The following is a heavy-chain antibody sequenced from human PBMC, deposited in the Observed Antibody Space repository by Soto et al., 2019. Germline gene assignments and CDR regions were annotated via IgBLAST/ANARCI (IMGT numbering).Heavy chain of an antibody. CDR1: GFSVSSNY. J-gene: IGHJ6*02. V-gene: IGHV3-53*01. Sequence: EVQLVESGGGLIQPGASLRLSCAASGFSVSSNYMTWVRQAPGKGLEWVSVIYSGGSTYYADSVKGRFTISRDNSKNTLYLQMNSLRAEDTAVYYCARDRPDYYYGMDVWGQGTTVTVSS. CDR2: IYSGGST. CDR3: ARDRPDYYYGMDV.